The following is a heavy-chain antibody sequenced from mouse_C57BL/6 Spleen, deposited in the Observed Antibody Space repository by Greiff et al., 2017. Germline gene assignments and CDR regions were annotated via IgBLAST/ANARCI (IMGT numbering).Heavy chain of an antibody. CDR3: ARSSDGYYWDFDV. V-gene: IGHV1-42*01. Sequence: VQLQQSGPELVKPGASVKISCKASGYSFTGYYMHWVKQSPEKSLEWIGEINPSTGGTTYNQKFKAKATLTVDKSSSTAYMQLKSLTSEDSAVYYCARSSDGYYWDFDVWGTGTTVTVSS. CDR1: GYSFTGYY. J-gene: IGHJ1*03. D-gene: IGHD2-3*01. CDR2: INPSTGGT.